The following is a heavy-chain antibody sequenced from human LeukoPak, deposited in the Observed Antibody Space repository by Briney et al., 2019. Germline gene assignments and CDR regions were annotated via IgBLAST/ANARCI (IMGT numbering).Heavy chain of an antibody. D-gene: IGHD5-24*01. Sequence: GGSLRLSCAASGFTFSSYGMSWVRQAPGKGLEWVSAISGSGGSTYYADSVKGRFTISRDNSKNTLYLQMNSLRAEDTAVYYCAKDESWLQYQTWGQGTLVTVSS. V-gene: IGHV3-23*01. CDR3: AKDESWLQYQT. CDR1: GFTFSSYG. J-gene: IGHJ5*02. CDR2: ISGSGGST.